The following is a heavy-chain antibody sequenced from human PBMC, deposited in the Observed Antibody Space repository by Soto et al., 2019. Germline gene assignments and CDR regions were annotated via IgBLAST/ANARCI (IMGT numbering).Heavy chain of an antibody. CDR3: ARARYSSSSSLFDY. D-gene: IGHD6-6*01. CDR1: GFTFSSYG. J-gene: IGHJ4*02. CDR2: IWYDGSNK. V-gene: IGHV3-33*01. Sequence: QVQLVESGGGVVQPGRSLRLSCAASGFTFSSYGMHWVRQAPGKGLEWVAVIWYDGSNKYYADSVKGRFTISRDNSKNTLNMQMSSLRAEYTAVYYWARARYSSSSSLFDYWGQGTLVTVSS.